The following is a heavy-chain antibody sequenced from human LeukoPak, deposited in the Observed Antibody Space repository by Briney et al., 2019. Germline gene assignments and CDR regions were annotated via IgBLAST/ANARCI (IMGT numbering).Heavy chain of an antibody. V-gene: IGHV4-34*01. CDR3: AREGLRNVHNPLGY. CDR1: GGSLSGYY. Sequence: PSETLSLTCAVYGGSLSGYYRSWIRQPPGKGLEWIGEIKESEKTNYNPSLKSRVTISIDTSKNQFSLKLSSVTAADTAVYYCAREGLRNVHNPLGYWGQGTLVTVSS. D-gene: IGHD5-24*01. CDR2: IKESEKT. J-gene: IGHJ4*02.